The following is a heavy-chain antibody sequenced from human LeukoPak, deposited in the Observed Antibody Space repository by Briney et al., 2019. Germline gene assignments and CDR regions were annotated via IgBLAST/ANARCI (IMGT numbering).Heavy chain of an antibody. D-gene: IGHD6-13*01. J-gene: IGHJ4*02. V-gene: IGHV3-30*18. CDR3: AKSISAAGDF. CDR1: GFDFNSSG. CDR2: ISYDGSKN. Sequence: GGSLRLSCAASGFDFNSSGMHWVRQAPGKGLEWVAVISYDGSKNFYADSVKGRFTISRHNSKNTLFLQLNSLKLEDTAVYYCAKSISAAGDFWGQGSLVTVSS.